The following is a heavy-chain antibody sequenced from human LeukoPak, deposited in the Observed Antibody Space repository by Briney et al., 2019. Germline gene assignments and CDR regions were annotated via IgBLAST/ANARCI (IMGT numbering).Heavy chain of an antibody. Sequence: GGSLRLSCAASGFTFSSYAMSWVRQAPGKGLEWVSAISGSGGSTYYADSVKDRFTISRDNSKNTLYLQMNSLRAEDTAVYYCAKDPSSSWYKAEYFQHWGQGTLVTVSS. V-gene: IGHV3-23*01. CDR1: GFTFSSYA. CDR2: ISGSGGST. CDR3: AKDPSSSWYKAEYFQH. J-gene: IGHJ1*01. D-gene: IGHD6-13*01.